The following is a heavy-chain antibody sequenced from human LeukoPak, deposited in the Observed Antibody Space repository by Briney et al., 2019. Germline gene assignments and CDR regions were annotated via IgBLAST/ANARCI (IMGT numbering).Heavy chain of an antibody. J-gene: IGHJ6*03. CDR1: GGSISSYY. CDR2: IYYSGNT. V-gene: IGHV4-4*07. D-gene: IGHD3-22*01. CDR3: ARGVVTQRYYMDV. Sequence: SETLSLTCTVSGGSISSYYWTWIRQTAGKGLEWIGRIYYSGNTNYNPSLRSRVTISVDTSKNQFSLNVHTLTAADTAVYFCARGVVTQRYYMDVWGRGTTVIVSS.